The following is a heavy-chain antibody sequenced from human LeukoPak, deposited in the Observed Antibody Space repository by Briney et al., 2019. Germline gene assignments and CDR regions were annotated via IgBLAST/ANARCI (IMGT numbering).Heavy chain of an antibody. D-gene: IGHD2-15*01. V-gene: IGHV3-30*03. CDR2: ISYDGSNK. Sequence: GGSLRLSCAASGFTFSSYGMHWVRQAPGKGLEWVAVISYDGSNKYYADSVKGRFTISRDNSKNTLYLQMNSLRAEDTAVYYCATAEDCSGGSCYSGLDYWGQGALVTVSS. CDR3: ATAEDCSGGSCYSGLDY. J-gene: IGHJ4*02. CDR1: GFTFSSYG.